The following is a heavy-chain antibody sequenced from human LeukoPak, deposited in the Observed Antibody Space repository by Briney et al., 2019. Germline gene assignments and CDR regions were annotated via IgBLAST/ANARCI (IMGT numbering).Heavy chain of an antibody. D-gene: IGHD2-21*02. CDR3: AREALVVTAILYYFDY. CDR1: GFTFSSYW. J-gene: IGHJ4*02. Sequence: PGGSLRLSCAASGFTFSSYWMSRVRQAPGKGLEWVANIKQDGSEKYYVDSVKGRFTISRGNAKNSLYLQMNSLRAEDTAAYYCAREALVVTAILYYFDYWGQGTLVTVSS. CDR2: IKQDGSEK. V-gene: IGHV3-7*01.